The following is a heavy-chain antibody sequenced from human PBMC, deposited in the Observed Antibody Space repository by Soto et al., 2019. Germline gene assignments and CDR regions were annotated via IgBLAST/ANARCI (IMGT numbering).Heavy chain of an antibody. CDR3: ARRFSGGDADWFDP. Sequence: QVQLVQSGAEVKKPGASVKVSCKASGYTFTSYAMHWVRQAPGQRLEWMGWINAGNGNTKYSQKFQGRVTITRDTSASPAYMELSSLRSEDTAVYYWARRFSGGDADWFDPWGQGTLVTVSS. J-gene: IGHJ5*02. D-gene: IGHD2-21*02. CDR2: INAGNGNT. V-gene: IGHV1-3*01. CDR1: GYTFTSYA.